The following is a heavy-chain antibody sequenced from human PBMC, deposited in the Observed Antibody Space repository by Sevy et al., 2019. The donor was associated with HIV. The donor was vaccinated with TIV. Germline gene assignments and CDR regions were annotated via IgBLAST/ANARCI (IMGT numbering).Heavy chain of an antibody. J-gene: IGHJ6*02. V-gene: IGHV3-21*01. CDR2: ISTSSTYI. Sequence: GGSLILSCTASGFIFSHYSMNWVRHAPGKGLEWVSSISTSSTYIYYADSVKGRFTISRDNAKNLLYLQMNSLRAEDTAVYQCARDRGVGTSSYGMDVWGQGTTVTVSS. CDR3: ARDRGVGTSSYGMDV. D-gene: IGHD1-26*01. CDR1: GFIFSHYS.